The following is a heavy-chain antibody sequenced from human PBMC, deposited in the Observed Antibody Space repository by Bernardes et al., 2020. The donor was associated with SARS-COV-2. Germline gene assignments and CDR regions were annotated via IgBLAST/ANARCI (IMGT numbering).Heavy chain of an antibody. V-gene: IGHV4-39*01. D-gene: IGHD3-16*01. CDR2: IYYSGSF. CDR1: GGSISSSSDY. CDR3: ARGYYDYVWGSYKGYYFDY. J-gene: IGHJ4*02. Sequence: SESLSLTCTVSGGSISSSSDYWGWLLQPPGKGLEWIGSIYYSGSFYYNPSLKSRVTITVETSKNQFSLKLSYVTAADTAVYYCARGYYDYVWGSYKGYYFDYWGQGTLVTVSS.